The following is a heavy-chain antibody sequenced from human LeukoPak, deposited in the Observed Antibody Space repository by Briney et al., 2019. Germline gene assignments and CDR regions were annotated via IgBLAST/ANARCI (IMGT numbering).Heavy chain of an antibody. V-gene: IGHV3-33*01. Sequence: GGSLRLSCAASGFTFSSYGMHWVRQAPGKGLEWVAVIWYDGSNKYYADSVKGRFTISRDNSKNTLYLQMNSLRAEDTAVYYCARDMGGIQLWSQFDYWGQGTLVTVSS. CDR1: GFTFSSYG. D-gene: IGHD5-18*01. J-gene: IGHJ4*02. CDR3: ARDMGGIQLWSQFDY. CDR2: IWYDGSNK.